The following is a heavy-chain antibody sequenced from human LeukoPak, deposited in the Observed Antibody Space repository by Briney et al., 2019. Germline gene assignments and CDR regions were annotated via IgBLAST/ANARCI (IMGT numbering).Heavy chain of an antibody. J-gene: IGHJ3*02. D-gene: IGHD6-13*01. V-gene: IGHV3-7*01. Sequence: PGGSLRLSCAASGFTFSSYWMSWVRQAPGKGLEWVANIKQDGSEKYYVDSVRGRFTISRDNAKNSLGLQMNSLRPEDTAIYYCARDVRGQQPHAFDIWGQGTMVTVSS. CDR3: ARDVRGQQPHAFDI. CDR2: IKQDGSEK. CDR1: GFTFSSYW.